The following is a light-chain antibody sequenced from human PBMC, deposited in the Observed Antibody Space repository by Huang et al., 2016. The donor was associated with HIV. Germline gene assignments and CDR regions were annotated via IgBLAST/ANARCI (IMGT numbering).Light chain of an antibody. CDR3: QQYQVWPPAT. V-gene: IGKV3-15*01. J-gene: IGKJ1*01. CDR1: QRIGTN. Sequence: EIVMTQSQATLSLSPGERATRACRASQRIGTNLAWAQQNPGQARRLRIYGGSTRASGIPDRFSGSGSGTEFTLTIYSLQAEDFAVYYCQQYQVWPPATFGQGTRVEIK. CDR2: GGS.